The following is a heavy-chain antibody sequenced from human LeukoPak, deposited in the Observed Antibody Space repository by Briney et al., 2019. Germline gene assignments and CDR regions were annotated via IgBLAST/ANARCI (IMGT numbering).Heavy chain of an antibody. CDR3: AMKAGFFDYYYMDV. J-gene: IGHJ6*03. Sequence: NPSETLSLTCTVSGGSISSSSYYWGWIRQPPGKGLEWIGSIYYSGSTNYNPSLKSRVTISVDTSKNQFSLKLISVTAADTAVYYCAMKAGFFDYYYMDVWGKGTTVTVSS. D-gene: IGHD3-3*01. CDR2: IYYSGST. CDR1: GGSISSSSYY. V-gene: IGHV4-39*07.